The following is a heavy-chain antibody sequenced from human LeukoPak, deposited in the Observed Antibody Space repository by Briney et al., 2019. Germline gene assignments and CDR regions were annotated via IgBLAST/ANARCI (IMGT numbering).Heavy chain of an antibody. CDR1: GYTFTSYD. CDR2: MNPNRGNI. J-gene: IGHJ3*02. CDR3: ASCSGGSCYYDAFDI. Sequence: ASVKVSCKSSGYTFTSYDINWVRQATGQGLEWMGWMNPNRGNIGYPRKCQGRVTMTRNTSITTAYMELSSLRCEDTAVYYCASCSGGSCYYDAFDIWGQGTMVTVSS. V-gene: IGHV1-8*01. D-gene: IGHD2-15*01.